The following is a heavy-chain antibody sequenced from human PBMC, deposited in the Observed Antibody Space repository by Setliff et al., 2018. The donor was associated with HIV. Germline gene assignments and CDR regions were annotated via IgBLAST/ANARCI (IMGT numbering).Heavy chain of an antibody. J-gene: IGHJ4*02. CDR2: INTDGSTT. Sequence: GGSLRLSCAASGFTFSDYWMHWVRQAPGKGLVWVSRINTDGSTTSYADSVKGRFTISRDNAKDTRYLQMNSLRAEDTAVYYCARQDLGAYAPLRYWGQGTLVTVSS. CDR3: ARQDLGAYAPLRY. CDR1: GFTFSDYW. D-gene: IGHD5-12*01. V-gene: IGHV3-74*01.